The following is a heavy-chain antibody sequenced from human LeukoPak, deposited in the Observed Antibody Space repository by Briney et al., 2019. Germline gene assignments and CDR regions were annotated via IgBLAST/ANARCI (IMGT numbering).Heavy chain of an antibody. Sequence: GGSLRLSCVASGFTFSSNGMHWVRQAPGKGLEWVTFIQYDGSKKYYADSVKGRFTISRDNSKNTLYLEMNSLRAEDTAVYYCAREGEWELLRDDAFDIWGQGTMVTVSS. CDR2: IQYDGSKK. D-gene: IGHD1-26*01. J-gene: IGHJ3*02. CDR3: AREGEWELLRDDAFDI. V-gene: IGHV3-30*02. CDR1: GFTFSSNG.